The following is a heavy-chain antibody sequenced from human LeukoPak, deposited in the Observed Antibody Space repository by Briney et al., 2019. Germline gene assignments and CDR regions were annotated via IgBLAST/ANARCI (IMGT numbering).Heavy chain of an antibody. CDR2: FDREGDEA. D-gene: IGHD1-1*01. V-gene: IGHV1-24*01. CDR3: VTDHYNNHGNFDY. CDR1: GFILTELF. J-gene: IGHJ4*02. Sequence: ASVKVSCKVSGFILTELFIHWVRQAPGKGLEWMASFDREGDEALYAQTFQGRVTMTEATSTDTAYIEVTRLRSENAAVYYCVTDHYNNHGNFDYWGQGTLVIASS.